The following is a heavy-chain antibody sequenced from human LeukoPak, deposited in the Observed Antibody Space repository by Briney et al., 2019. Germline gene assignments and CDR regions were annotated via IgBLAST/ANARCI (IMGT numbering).Heavy chain of an antibody. CDR1: GFIFSRYW. J-gene: IGHJ4*02. V-gene: IGHV3-7*04. Sequence: GSLRLSCAASGFIFSRYWMSWVRQAPGKGLECVANIKQDGSEKYYVDSVKGRFTISRDNAKNSLFLQMNSLRAEDTAMYYCARATVVTPDYWGQGTLVTVSS. CDR3: ARATVVTPDY. CDR2: IKQDGSEK. D-gene: IGHD4-23*01.